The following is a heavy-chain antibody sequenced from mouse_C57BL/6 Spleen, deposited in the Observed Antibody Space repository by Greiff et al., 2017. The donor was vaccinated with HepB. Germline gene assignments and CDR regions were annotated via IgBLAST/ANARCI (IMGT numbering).Heavy chain of an antibody. D-gene: IGHD1-3*01. CDR3: ARGELYSPKRPY. J-gene: IGHJ4*01. CDR2: INPSTGGT. V-gene: IGHV1-42*01. Sequence: EVQLQQSGPELVKPGASVKISCKASGYSFTGYYMNWVKQSPEKSLEWIGEINPSTGGTTYNQKFKAKATLTVDKSSSTAYMQLKSLTSEDSAVYYCARGELYSPKRPYWGQGTSVTVSS. CDR1: GYSFTGYY.